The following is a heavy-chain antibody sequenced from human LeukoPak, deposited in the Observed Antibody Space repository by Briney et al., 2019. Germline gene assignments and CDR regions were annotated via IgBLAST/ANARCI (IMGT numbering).Heavy chain of an antibody. D-gene: IGHD6-13*01. J-gene: IGHJ4*02. CDR2: INHSGST. CDR3: ALANSSSWYFDY. Sequence: SETLSLTCAVYGGSFSSYYWSWIRQPPGKGLEWIGEINHSGSTNYNPSLKSRVTISVDTSKNQFSLKLSSVTAADTAVYYCALANSSSWYFDYWGQGTLVTVSS. CDR1: GGSFSSYY. V-gene: IGHV4-34*01.